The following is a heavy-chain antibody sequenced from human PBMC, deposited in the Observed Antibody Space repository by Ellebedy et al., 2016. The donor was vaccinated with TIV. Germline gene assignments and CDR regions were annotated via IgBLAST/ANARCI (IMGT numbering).Heavy chain of an antibody. CDR2: ISAYNGNT. CDR3: ARVTRSGTVTTNY. D-gene: IGHD4-17*01. J-gene: IGHJ4*02. CDR1: GYTFTSYG. Sequence: AASVKVSCKASGYTFTSYGISWVRQAPGQGLEWMGWISAYNGNTDYAQKLQGRVTMTTDTSTSTAYMELRSLRSDDTAVYYSARVTRSGTVTTNYWGQGTLVTVSS. V-gene: IGHV1-18*04.